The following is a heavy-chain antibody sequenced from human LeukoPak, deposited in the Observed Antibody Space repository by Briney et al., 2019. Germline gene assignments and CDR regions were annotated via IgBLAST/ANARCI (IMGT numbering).Heavy chain of an antibody. CDR1: GGSISGYH. D-gene: IGHD5/OR15-5a*01. CDR2: IYYGGST. J-gene: IGHJ4*02. CDR3: ARHHIVSTGTFDY. V-gene: IGHV4-59*08. Sequence: SETLSLTCTVSGGSISGYHWSWMRQPPGKGLEWIGYIYYGGSTNYNPSLKSRVTISLDTSKNQFSLKLNSVTAADTAVYYCARHHIVSTGTFDYWGQGTLVTVSS.